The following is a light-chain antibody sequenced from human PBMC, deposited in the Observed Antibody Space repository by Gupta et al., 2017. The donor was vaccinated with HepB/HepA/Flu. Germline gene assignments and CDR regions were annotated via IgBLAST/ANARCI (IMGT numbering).Light chain of an antibody. Sequence: DIQMTQSPSSLSASVGDRVTITCRASQSISSYLNWYQQKPGKAPKLLIYAASSLQSGVPSRFSGSGSATDFTLTISRLQPEDFATYYCQQSYSTPITFGQGTQLEIK. CDR2: AAS. J-gene: IGKJ5*01. V-gene: IGKV1-39*01. CDR1: QSISSY. CDR3: QQSYSTPIT.